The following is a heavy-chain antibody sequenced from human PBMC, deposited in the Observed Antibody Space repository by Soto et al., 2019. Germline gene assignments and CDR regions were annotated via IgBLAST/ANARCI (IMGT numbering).Heavy chain of an antibody. CDR3: ARVRRRDWEMLQMVTYFYYGMDV. V-gene: IGHV3-7*01. CDR2: INQDGSEK. Sequence: EVQLVESGGGLVHPRGSLRLSCAVSGFTFTFYWMAWVRQAPGKGLEWVANINQDGSEKYYVDSVKGRFTISRDDDKNSLYLQMNSLGAEDTAVYYCARVRRRDWEMLQMVTYFYYGMDVWGQGTTVTVSS. D-gene: IGHD1-26*01. CDR1: GFTFTFYW. J-gene: IGHJ6*02.